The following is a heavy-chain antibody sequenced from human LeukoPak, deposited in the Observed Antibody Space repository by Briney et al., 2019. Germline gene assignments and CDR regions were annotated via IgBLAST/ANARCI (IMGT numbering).Heavy chain of an antibody. Sequence: ASVKVSCKASGYTLTGYYMHWVRQAPGHGLEWLAWIHPDSGATNFAQKLQDRVTMTRDTSISTAYMALSSLRSDDTAGYYCATSSHYSPMEYWGQGTLVTVSP. CDR3: ATSSHYSPMEY. CDR1: GYTLTGYY. V-gene: IGHV1-2*02. D-gene: IGHD2-21*01. CDR2: IHPDSGAT. J-gene: IGHJ4*02.